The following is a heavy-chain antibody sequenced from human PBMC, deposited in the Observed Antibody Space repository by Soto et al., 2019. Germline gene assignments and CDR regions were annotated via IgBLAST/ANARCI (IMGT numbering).Heavy chain of an antibody. V-gene: IGHV3-23*01. CDR2: LSGTGGST. J-gene: IGHJ4*02. CDR3: AKDEMALPLFLEY. CDR1: GFTFSSYA. Sequence: GGSLRLSCAASGFTFSSYAMNWVRQAPGKGLEWVSALSGTGGSTYYADSVKGRFTISRDNSKNTLYLQMNSLRAEDTAVYYCAKDEMALPLFLEYWGRGALVTVSS.